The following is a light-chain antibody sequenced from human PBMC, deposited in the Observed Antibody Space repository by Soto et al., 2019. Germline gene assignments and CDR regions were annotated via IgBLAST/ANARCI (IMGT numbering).Light chain of an antibody. CDR2: GAS. J-gene: IGKJ2*01. V-gene: IGKV3-15*01. CDR1: QNIGNN. Sequence: VMTQSPATLSASPGERVILSCRASQNIGNNLAWYQQKPGQAPRLLMYGASSRASDTPASFSGSGSATDFTLTISSLQSEDFAVYYCQQYNNWPPYTFGQGTKLEIK. CDR3: QQYNNWPPYT.